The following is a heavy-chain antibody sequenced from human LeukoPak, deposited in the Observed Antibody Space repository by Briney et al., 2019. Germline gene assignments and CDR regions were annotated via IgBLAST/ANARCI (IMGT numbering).Heavy chain of an antibody. D-gene: IGHD3-9*01. Sequence: TSETLSLTCTVSGGSISSSSYYWGWIRQPPGKGLEWIGSIYYSGSTYYNPSLKSRVTISVDTSKNQFSLKLSSVTAAYTAVYYCARSLRYFDWLPNYYCMVVWGKGTTVTISS. CDR3: ARSLRYFDWLPNYYCMVV. CDR1: GGSISSSSYY. V-gene: IGHV4-39*01. CDR2: IYYSGST. J-gene: IGHJ6*03.